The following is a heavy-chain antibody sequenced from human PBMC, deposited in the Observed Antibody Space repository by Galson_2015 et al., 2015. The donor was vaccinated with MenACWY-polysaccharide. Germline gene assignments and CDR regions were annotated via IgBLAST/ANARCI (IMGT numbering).Heavy chain of an antibody. CDR2: IYPSGAT. J-gene: IGHJ4*02. CDR1: GFRVSASF. D-gene: IGHD3-16*01. CDR3: ARESNWAYDS. V-gene: IGHV3-53*01. Sequence: SLRLSCAVSGFRVSASFLSWVRQVPGRGLEYVSDIYPSGATYYRDSVRGRFTMSRDAFQNSLYLQMNNLRVEDTAIYFCARESNWAYDSWGTGTLVTVSS.